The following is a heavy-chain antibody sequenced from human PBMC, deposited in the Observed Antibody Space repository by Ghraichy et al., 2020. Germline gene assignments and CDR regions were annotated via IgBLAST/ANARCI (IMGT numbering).Heavy chain of an antibody. V-gene: IGHV3-7*03. CDR2: IKRDGSQK. CDR3: ARDSGDWTLDY. J-gene: IGHJ4*02. D-gene: IGHD2-21*02. CDR1: GFTFSSHW. Sequence: GGSLRLSCVGSGFTFSSHWMSWVRQVPGKGLEWVDNIKRDGSQKYYVCSLKGRFTISRDNAKNSLYLQMSSLRAGDTAVYYCARDSGDWTLDYWGQGTLVTVSS.